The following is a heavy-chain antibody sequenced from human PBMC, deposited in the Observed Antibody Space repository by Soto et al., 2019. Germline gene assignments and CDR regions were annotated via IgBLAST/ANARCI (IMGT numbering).Heavy chain of an antibody. J-gene: IGHJ5*02. Sequence: EVQLVESGGGLVQPGGSLRLSCAASEFTFSSYWMSWVRQAPGKGLEWVANIKQDGSEKYYVDSVKGRFTISRDNAKNSLYLQMNSLRAEDTAVYYCAREAATVTTEDWCDPWGQGTLVTVSS. CDR2: IKQDGSEK. V-gene: IGHV3-7*01. CDR1: EFTFSSYW. D-gene: IGHD4-17*01. CDR3: AREAATVTTEDWCDP.